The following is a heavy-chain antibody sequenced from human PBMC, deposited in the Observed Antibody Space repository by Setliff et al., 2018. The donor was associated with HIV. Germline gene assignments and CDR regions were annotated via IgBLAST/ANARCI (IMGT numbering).Heavy chain of an antibody. CDR2: INHSGGT. CDR3: AREEITMIRGFPVWFDP. Sequence: LSLTCAVYGGSFSGYSWSWTRQPPGKGLEWIGEINHSGGTNYNPSLKSRVTISVDTSKNQFSLKLSSVTAADTAVYYCAREEITMIRGFPVWFDPWGQGTLVTVSS. J-gene: IGHJ5*02. CDR1: GGSFSGYS. V-gene: IGHV4-34*01. D-gene: IGHD3-10*01.